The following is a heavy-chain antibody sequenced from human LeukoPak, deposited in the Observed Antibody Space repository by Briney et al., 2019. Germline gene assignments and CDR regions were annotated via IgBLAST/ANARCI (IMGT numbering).Heavy chain of an antibody. CDR1: SGSISSSSYY. J-gene: IGHJ4*02. D-gene: IGHD3-22*01. Sequence: SETLSLTCTVSSGSISSSSYYWGWIRQPPGKGLEWIGSIYYSGSTNYNPSLKSRVTISVDTSTNQFSLELSSVTAADTAVYYCARTYYDISGYFPNYFDYWGPGTLVTVSS. CDR2: IYYSGST. CDR3: ARTYYDISGYFPNYFDY. V-gene: IGHV4-39*07.